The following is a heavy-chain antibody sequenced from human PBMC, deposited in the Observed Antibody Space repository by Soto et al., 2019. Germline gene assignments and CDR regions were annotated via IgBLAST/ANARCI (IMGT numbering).Heavy chain of an antibody. CDR2: INHTGST. Sequence: QVQLQQWGAGLLKPSETLSLTCAVYGGSFSDYYWSWIRQPPGKGLEWIGEINHTGSTNYNPSLKSRVTISVDTSKNQFSLKLSSVTAADTAVYYCARTDDYGSRFDYWGQGTLVTVSS. V-gene: IGHV4-34*01. J-gene: IGHJ4*02. CDR1: GGSFSDYY. D-gene: IGHD4-17*01. CDR3: ARTDDYGSRFDY.